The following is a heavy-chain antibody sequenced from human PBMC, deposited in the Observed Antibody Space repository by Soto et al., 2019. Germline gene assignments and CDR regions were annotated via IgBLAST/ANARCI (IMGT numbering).Heavy chain of an antibody. D-gene: IGHD6-19*01. CDR1: GFTFSSYD. CDR2: IGTAGDT. CDR3: ARGRNSSGWYKSRAFDI. V-gene: IGHV3-13*01. J-gene: IGHJ3*02. Sequence: EVQLVESGGGLVQPGGSLRLSCAASGFTFSSYDMHWVRQATGKGLEWVSAIGTAGDTYYPGSVKGRFTISRENAKNSLYLQMNSLRAGDTAVYYCARGRNSSGWYKSRAFDIWGQGPMVPVSS.